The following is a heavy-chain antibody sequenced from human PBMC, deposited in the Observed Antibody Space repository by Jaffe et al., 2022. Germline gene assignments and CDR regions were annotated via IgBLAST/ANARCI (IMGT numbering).Heavy chain of an antibody. J-gene: IGHJ6*03. CDR1: GGSISSGSYY. D-gene: IGHD2-2*01. V-gene: IGHV4-61*02. CDR3: ARAAEDIVVVPNDYYYYYYMDV. CDR2: IYTSGST. Sequence: QVQLQESGPGLVKPSQTLSLTCTVSGGSISSGSYYWSWIRQPAGKGLEWIGRIYTSGSTNYNPSLKSRVTISVDTSKNQFSLKLSSVTAADTAVYYCARAAEDIVVVPNDYYYYYYMDVWGKGTTVTVSS.